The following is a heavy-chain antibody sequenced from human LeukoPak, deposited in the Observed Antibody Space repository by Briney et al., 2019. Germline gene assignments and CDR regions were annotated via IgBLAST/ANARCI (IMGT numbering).Heavy chain of an antibody. J-gene: IGHJ4*02. CDR1: GYTFTGYY. V-gene: IGHV1-2*02. Sequence: ASVKVSCKASGYTFTGYYTHWVRQAPGQGLEWMGWINPNSGGTNYAQKFQGRVTMTRDTSISTAYMELSRLRSDDTAVYYCAREVVVAATGFDYWGQGTLVTVSS. CDR2: INPNSGGT. D-gene: IGHD2-15*01. CDR3: AREVVVAATGFDY.